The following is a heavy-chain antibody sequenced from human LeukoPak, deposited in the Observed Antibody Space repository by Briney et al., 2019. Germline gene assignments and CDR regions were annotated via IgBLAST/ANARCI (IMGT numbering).Heavy chain of an antibody. CDR1: GGSFSGYY. Sequence: SETLSLTCAVYGGSFSGYYWSRIRQPPGKGLEWIGEINHSGSTNYNPSLKSRVTISVDTSKNQFSLKLSSVTAADTAVYYCASMEYQLATFDPWGQGTLVTVSS. CDR2: INHSGST. J-gene: IGHJ5*02. CDR3: ASMEYQLATFDP. V-gene: IGHV4-34*01. D-gene: IGHD2-2*01.